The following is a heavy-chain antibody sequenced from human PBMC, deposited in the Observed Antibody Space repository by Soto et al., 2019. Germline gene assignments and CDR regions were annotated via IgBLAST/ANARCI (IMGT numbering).Heavy chain of an antibody. Sequence: QLQLQESGPGLVKPSETLSLTCTVSGGSISSSSYYWGWIRQPPGKGLEWIGSIYYSGSTYYNPSLKSRVTISVDTSKNQFSLKLSSVTAADTAVYYCARRSQRSVTTDYWSQGTLVTVSS. V-gene: IGHV4-39*01. D-gene: IGHD4-17*01. J-gene: IGHJ4*02. CDR1: GGSISSSSYY. CDR2: IYYSGST. CDR3: ARRSQRSVTTDY.